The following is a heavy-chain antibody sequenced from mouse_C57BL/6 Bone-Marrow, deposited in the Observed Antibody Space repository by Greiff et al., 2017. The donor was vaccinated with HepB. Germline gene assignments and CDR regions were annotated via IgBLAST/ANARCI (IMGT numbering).Heavy chain of an antibody. Sequence: EVKLVESGGGLVQSGRSLRLSCATSGFTFSDFYMEWVRQAPGKGLEWIAASRNKANDYTTEYSASVKGRFIVSRDTSQSILYLQMNALRAEDTAIYYCARDSYYYGSSSRWYFDVWGTGTTVTVSS. CDR3: ARDSYYYGSSSRWYFDV. D-gene: IGHD1-1*01. CDR1: GFTFSDFY. CDR2: SRNKANDYTT. J-gene: IGHJ1*03. V-gene: IGHV7-1*01.